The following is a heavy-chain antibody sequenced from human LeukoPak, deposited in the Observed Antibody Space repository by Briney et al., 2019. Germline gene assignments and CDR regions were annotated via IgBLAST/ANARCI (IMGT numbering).Heavy chain of an antibody. V-gene: IGHV1-69*05. CDR3: AGTTVTTGVYYYYYMDV. CDR1: GGTFSSYA. D-gene: IGHD4-11*01. Sequence: SVKVSCKASGGTFSSYAISWVRQAPGQGLEWLGGIIPIFGTANYAQKFQGRVTITTDESTSTAYMELSSLRSEDTAVYYCAGTTVTTGVYYYYYMDVWGKGTTVTVSS. J-gene: IGHJ6*03. CDR2: IIPIFGTA.